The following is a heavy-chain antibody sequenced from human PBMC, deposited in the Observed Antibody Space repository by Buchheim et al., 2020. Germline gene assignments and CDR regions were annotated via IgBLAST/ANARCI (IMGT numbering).Heavy chain of an antibody. D-gene: IGHD2-2*02. CDR3: SKADYTSNWFDS. CDR2: ISWGSGNI. J-gene: IGHJ5*01. V-gene: IGHV3-9*01. Sequence: EVQLVKSGGGLVQPGRSLRLSCAASGFTFDDYTMHWVRQAPGKGLEWVSGISWGSGNIGYADSVKGRFTISRDNAKNSLYLVMHSLRPDDTALYYCSKADYTSNWFDSWGQGTL. CDR1: GFTFDDYT.